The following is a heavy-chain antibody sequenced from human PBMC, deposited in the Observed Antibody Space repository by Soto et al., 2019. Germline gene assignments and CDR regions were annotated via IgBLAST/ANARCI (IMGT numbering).Heavy chain of an antibody. CDR3: AKGNTYYYGSGAIDY. CDR2: ISSDGSNQ. D-gene: IGHD3-10*01. V-gene: IGHV3-30*18. Sequence: GGSLRLSCAASGFTFSTYGMHWVRQAPGKGLEWVSVISSDGSNQYYVDSAKGRFTISRDNSKNTLYLQMNSLRPEDTAVYYCAKGNTYYYGSGAIDYWGQGTLVTVSS. CDR1: GFTFSTYG. J-gene: IGHJ4*02.